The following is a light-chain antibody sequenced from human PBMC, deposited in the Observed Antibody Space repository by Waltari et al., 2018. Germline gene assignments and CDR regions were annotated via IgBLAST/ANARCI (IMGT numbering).Light chain of an antibody. J-gene: IGKJ1*01. V-gene: IGKV3-20*01. Sequence: EVVLTQSPGTLSLSPGERATLFCRASQSISRYLVWYQQRPGQAPRLLSDGASIRAAGIPDRFSGSGSGTDFTLSISRLEPEDFAVYYCQNHERLPATFGQGTRVEIK. CDR3: QNHERLPAT. CDR1: QSISRY. CDR2: GAS.